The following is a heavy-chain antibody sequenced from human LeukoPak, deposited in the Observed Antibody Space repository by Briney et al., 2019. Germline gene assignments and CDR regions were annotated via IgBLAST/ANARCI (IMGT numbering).Heavy chain of an antibody. CDR1: GFTFSSYA. CDR3: AKDTIFGVVIILFDY. V-gene: IGHV3-23*01. D-gene: IGHD3-3*01. Sequence: GGSLRLSCAASGFTFSSYAMSWVRQAPGKGLEWVSAISGSGGSTYYADSVKGRFTISRDNSKNTLYLQMNNLRAEDTAVYYCAKDTIFGVVIILFDYWGQGTLVTVSS. J-gene: IGHJ4*02. CDR2: ISGSGGST.